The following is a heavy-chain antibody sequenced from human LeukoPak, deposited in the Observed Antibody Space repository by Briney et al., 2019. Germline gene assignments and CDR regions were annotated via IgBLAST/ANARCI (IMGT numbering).Heavy chain of an antibody. D-gene: IGHD6-19*01. V-gene: IGHV4-39*07. CDR1: GGSVSSYY. J-gene: IGHJ4*02. Sequence: PSETLSLTCTVSGGSVSSYYWGWIRQPPGKGLEWIGSIYYSGSTYYNPSLKSRVTISVDTSKNQFSLKLSSVTAADTAVYYCARDRDSSGWYRGLEVDYWGQGTLVTVSS. CDR2: IYYSGST. CDR3: ARDRDSSGWYRGLEVDY.